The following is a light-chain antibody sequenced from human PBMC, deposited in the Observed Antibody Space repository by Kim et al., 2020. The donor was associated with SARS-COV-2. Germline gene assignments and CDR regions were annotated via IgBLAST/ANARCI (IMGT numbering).Light chain of an antibody. CDR1: QSVRTTN. J-gene: IGKJ2*01. CDR2: GSS. Sequence: SPGERATLSGRASQSVRTTNLAWYQHKPGQAPRLLIYGSSTRATGVPDRFSVSGSGTDFSLTISRLETEDSAVYYCQQYGGSPAYTFGQGTKLEI. CDR3: QQYGGSPAYT. V-gene: IGKV3-20*01.